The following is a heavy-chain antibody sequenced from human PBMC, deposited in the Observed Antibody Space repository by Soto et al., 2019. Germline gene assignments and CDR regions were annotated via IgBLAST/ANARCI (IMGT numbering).Heavy chain of an antibody. J-gene: IGHJ5*02. CDR2: IYPGDSDT. CDR1: GYSFTSYW. V-gene: IGHV5-51*01. CDR3: ARQKQLWLPLPFEFDP. Sequence: PGESLKISCKGSGYSFTSYWIGWVRQMPGKGLEWMGIIYPGDSDTRYSPSFQGQVTISADKSISTAYLQWSSLKASDTAMYYCARQKQLWLPLPFEFDPWGQGTLVTVSS. D-gene: IGHD5-18*01.